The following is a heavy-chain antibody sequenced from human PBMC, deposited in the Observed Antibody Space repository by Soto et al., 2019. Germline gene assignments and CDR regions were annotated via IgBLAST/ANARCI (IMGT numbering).Heavy chain of an antibody. CDR2: FDPEDGET. D-gene: IGHD6-13*01. Sequence: VKVSCKVSGYTLTELSMHWVRQAPGKGLEWMGGFDPEDGETNYAQKFQGRVTMTGDTSIGTAYMELSRLRSEDTAVYYCARDRVIAAAGTIAVAGFWGRTYYYYGMDVWGQGTTVTVSS. J-gene: IGHJ6*02. V-gene: IGHV1-24*01. CDR3: ARDRVIAAAGTIAVAGFWGRTYYYYGMDV. CDR1: GYTLTELS.